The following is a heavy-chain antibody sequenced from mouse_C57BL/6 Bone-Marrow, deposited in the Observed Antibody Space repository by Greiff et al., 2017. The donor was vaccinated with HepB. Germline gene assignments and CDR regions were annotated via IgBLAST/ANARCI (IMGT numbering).Heavy chain of an antibody. D-gene: IGHD3-1*01. CDR2: IYPGSGNT. J-gene: IGHJ2*01. CDR3: ARSDRDGPLDY. Sequence: VKLMESGAELVRPGASVKLSCKASGYTFTDYYINWVKQRPGQGLEWIARIYPGSGNTYYNEKFKGKATLTAEKSSSTAYMQLSSLTSEDSAVYFCARSDRDGPLDYWGQGTTLTVSS. CDR1: GYTFTDYY. V-gene: IGHV1-76*01.